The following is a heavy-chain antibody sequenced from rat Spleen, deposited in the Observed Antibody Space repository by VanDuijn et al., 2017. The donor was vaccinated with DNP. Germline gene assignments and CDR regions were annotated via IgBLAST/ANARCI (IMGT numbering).Heavy chain of an antibody. D-gene: IGHD2-1*01. Sequence: EVQLVESGGGLVQPGRSLKLSCAASGFTFSNYDMAWVRQAPTKGLEWVASINPSGDSSYYRASVKGRFTVSRDNAKSTLYLQMDSLRSEDTATYYCATHLHTYLGSYFDYWGQGVMVTVSS. CDR3: ATHLHTYLGSYFDY. CDR1: GFTFSNYD. V-gene: IGHV5-25*01. CDR2: INPSGDSS. J-gene: IGHJ2*01.